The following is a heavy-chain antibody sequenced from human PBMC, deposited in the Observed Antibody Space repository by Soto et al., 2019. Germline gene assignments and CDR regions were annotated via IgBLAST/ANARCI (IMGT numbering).Heavy chain of an antibody. J-gene: IGHJ4*02. CDR2: IYYSGST. CDR3: ARGKYSNNHFDY. D-gene: IGHD4-4*01. CDR1: GGSISSSSYY. Sequence: PSETLSLTCTVSGGSISSSSYYWGWIRQPPGKGLEWIGYIYYSGSTYYNPSLKSRVTISVDTSKNQFSLKLSSVTAADTAVYYCARGKYSNNHFDYWGQGTLVTVSS. V-gene: IGHV4-31*03.